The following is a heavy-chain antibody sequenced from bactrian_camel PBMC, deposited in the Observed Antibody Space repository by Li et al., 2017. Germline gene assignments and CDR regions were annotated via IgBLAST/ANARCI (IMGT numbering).Heavy chain of an antibody. CDR3: AAEEPLDCYDGSLLVAGYNY. CDR1: GFAFGNVP. CDR2: ILNTGRKQ. J-gene: IGHJ4*01. V-gene: IGHV3S42*01. Sequence: DVQLVESGGGLVQPGGSLRLSCAASGFAFGNVPMSWVRQAPGKGLEWVSGILNTGRKQGYADSVEGRFTISKDNDKNTLYLQMNSLTPEDTAMYYCAAEEPLDCYDGSLLVAGYNYWGQGTQVTVS. D-gene: IGHD4*01.